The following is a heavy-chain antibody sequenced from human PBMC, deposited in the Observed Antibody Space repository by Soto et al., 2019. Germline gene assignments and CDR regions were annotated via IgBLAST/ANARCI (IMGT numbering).Heavy chain of an antibody. Sequence: GESLKISCKGSGYSFTSYWISWVRQMPGKGLEWMGRIDPSDSYTNYSPSFQGHVTISADKSISTAYLQWSSLKASDAAMYYCAREGNLEYSSSSSGYYYYYYGMDVWGQGTTVTVSS. D-gene: IGHD6-6*01. CDR3: AREGNLEYSSSSSGYYYYYYGMDV. CDR1: GYSFTSYW. V-gene: IGHV5-10-1*01. CDR2: IDPSDSYT. J-gene: IGHJ6*02.